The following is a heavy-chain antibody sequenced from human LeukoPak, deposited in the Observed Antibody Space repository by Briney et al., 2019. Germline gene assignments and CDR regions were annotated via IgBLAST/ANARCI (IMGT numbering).Heavy chain of an antibody. J-gene: IGHJ4*02. CDR1: GGSISSGDYY. CDR3: AADSSGLLFDY. V-gene: IGHV4-61*08. Sequence: PSETLSLTCTVSGGSISSGDYYWSWIRQPPGTGLEWIGYIYYSGSTNYNPSLKSRVTISVDTSKNQFSLKLSSVTAADTAVYYCAADSSGLLFDYWGQGTLVTVSS. D-gene: IGHD3-22*01. CDR2: IYYSGST.